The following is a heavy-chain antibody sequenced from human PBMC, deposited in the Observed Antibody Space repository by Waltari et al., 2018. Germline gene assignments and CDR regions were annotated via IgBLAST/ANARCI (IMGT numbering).Heavy chain of an antibody. CDR1: GGSITTNRHY. CDR3: ATYIGASVGTAAFDV. Sequence: QLQLQESGPGLVKPSETLALTCSVSGGSITTNRHYWGWIRQPPGQGLGWIGSISYNGATYRSPSLWVQLTLSRDTAMNQLSLKLGSVTAADTAVYYCATYIGASVGTAAFDVWGQGTMVTVSS. J-gene: IGHJ3*01. V-gene: IGHV4-39*01. CDR2: ISYNGAT. D-gene: IGHD5-12*01.